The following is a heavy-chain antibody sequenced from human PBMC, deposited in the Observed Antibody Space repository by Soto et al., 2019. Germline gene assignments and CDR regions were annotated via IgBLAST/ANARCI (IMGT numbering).Heavy chain of an antibody. D-gene: IGHD1-1*01. CDR3: ARGRYGDY. CDR2: ISAHNGNT. CDR1: GYGYTTYG. Sequence: QVHLVQSGAEVKKPGASVKVSCKGSGYGYTTYGINWVRQAPGQGLEWMAWISAHNGNTNYAQQRQGRATVTRDTSTSTAYMELRSMRSDDTAVYYCARGRYGDYWGQGARFTCSS. V-gene: IGHV1-18*01. J-gene: IGHJ4*02.